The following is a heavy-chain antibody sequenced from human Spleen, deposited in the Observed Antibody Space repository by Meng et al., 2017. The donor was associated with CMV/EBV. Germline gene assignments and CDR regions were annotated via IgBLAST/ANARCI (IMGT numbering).Heavy chain of an antibody. CDR3: ARVLVDCTTTSCYVGYFDY. V-gene: IGHV4-59*01. J-gene: IGHJ4*02. D-gene: IGHD2-2*01. CDR1: GGSISNYY. CDR2: IHYSGTT. Sequence: GSLKLSCTVSGGSISNYYWSWVRQPPGKGLEWIGYIHYSGTTNYNPSLKSRVTISVDTSKNQLSLMMSSVTAADTAVYYCARVLVDCTTTSCYVGYFDYWGQGTLVTVSS.